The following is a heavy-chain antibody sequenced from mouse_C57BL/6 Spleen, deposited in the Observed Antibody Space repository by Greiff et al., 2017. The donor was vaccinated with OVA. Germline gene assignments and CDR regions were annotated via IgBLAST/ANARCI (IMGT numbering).Heavy chain of an antibody. CDR1: GYTFTSYW. CDR3: AHYGSSYYYAMDY. V-gene: IGHV1-55*01. CDR2: IYPGSGST. J-gene: IGHJ4*01. Sequence: QVQLQQPGAELVKPGASVKMSCKASGYTFTSYWITWVKQRPGQGLEWIGDIYPGSGSTNYNEKFKSKATLTVDTSSSTAYMQLSSLTSEDSAVDYGAHYGSSYYYAMDYWGQGTSVTVSS. D-gene: IGHD1-1*01.